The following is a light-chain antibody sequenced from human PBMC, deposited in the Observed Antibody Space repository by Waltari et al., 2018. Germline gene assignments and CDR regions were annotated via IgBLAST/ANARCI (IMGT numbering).Light chain of an antibody. CDR1: HSVSRGY. CDR2: ETS. CDR3: QQYGSTPRT. Sequence: EVVLTQSPDTLSLSPGEGATLSCRASHSVSRGYLAWYQQRPGQAPRLLISETSSRANGIPDRFIGSGSGTDFTLSISRLESEDFAVYYCQQYGSTPRTFGQGTRV. J-gene: IGKJ1*01. V-gene: IGKV3-20*01.